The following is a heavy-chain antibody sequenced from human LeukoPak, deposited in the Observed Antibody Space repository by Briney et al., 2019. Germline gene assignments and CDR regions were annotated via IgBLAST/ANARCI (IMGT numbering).Heavy chain of an antibody. Sequence: ESGPTLVKPTQPLTLTCTFSGFSLNTSGVGVGWIRQPPGKALEWLALIYWDDDKRYSPSLKSRLSITKDTSKNQVVLTVTNVDPVDTATYYCAHKGATLTAFDIWGQGTMVTVSS. CDR2: IYWDDDK. CDR1: GFSLNTSGVG. J-gene: IGHJ3*02. V-gene: IGHV2-5*02. D-gene: IGHD1-26*01. CDR3: AHKGATLTAFDI.